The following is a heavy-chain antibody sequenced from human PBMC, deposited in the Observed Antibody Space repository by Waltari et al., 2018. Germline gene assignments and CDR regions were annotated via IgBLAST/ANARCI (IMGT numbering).Heavy chain of an antibody. V-gene: IGHV3-30*18. J-gene: IGHJ4*02. CDR3: AKDSAARGGE. D-gene: IGHD6-6*01. CDR2: ISYDGSNK. Sequence: QVQLVESGGGVVQPGRSLRLSCAASGFTFSSYGMHWVRQAPGKGLEWVAVISYDGSNKYYADSVKGRFTISRDNSKNTLYLQMNSLRAEDTAVYYCAKDSAARGGEWGQGTLVTVSS. CDR1: GFTFSSYG.